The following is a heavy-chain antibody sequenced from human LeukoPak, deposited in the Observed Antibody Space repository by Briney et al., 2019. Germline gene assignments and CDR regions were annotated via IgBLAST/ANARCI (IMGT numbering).Heavy chain of an antibody. CDR3: ARHDAIRPNWFDY. CDR1: GGSISSSSYY. V-gene: IGHV4-39*01. CDR2: IYYSGST. J-gene: IGHJ5*01. Sequence: KPSETLSLTCTVSGGSISSSSYYWAWIRQPPGKGLEWIGSIYYSGSTYYNPSLKSRVTISVDTSKNQFSLKLSSVTAADTAVYYCARHDAIRPNWFDYWGQGTLVTVSS.